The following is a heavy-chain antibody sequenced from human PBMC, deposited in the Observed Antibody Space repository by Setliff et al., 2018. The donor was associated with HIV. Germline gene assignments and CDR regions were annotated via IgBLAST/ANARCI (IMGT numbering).Heavy chain of an antibody. Sequence: AGESLKISCKGSGKSLSNYWINWVRQMPGKDLEWMGRIDPSDSYINYGPSFQGHVTISADKSTNTAFLQWSSLKASDSAMYYCSRGIAVAGHDFANTPGDIWGQGTMVTVS. V-gene: IGHV5-10-1*01. D-gene: IGHD6-19*01. J-gene: IGHJ3*02. CDR3: SRGIAVAGHDFANTPGDI. CDR1: GKSLSNYW. CDR2: IDPSDSYI.